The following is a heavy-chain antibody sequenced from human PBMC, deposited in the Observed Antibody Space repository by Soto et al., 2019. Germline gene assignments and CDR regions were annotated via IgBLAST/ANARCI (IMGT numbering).Heavy chain of an antibody. J-gene: IGHJ4*02. Sequence: ESGGGVVQPGRSLRLSCAASGFPFXSXGXXWVREGPDKGLEWVAIISYDGSDKYYADSVKGRFTISRDNSKNTLYLQMNSLRPEDTALYYCVGGQYYFDYRGQGTLVIVSS. CDR2: ISYDGSDK. V-gene: IGHV3-30*03. CDR3: VGGQYYFDY. CDR1: GFPFXSXG. D-gene: IGHD3-10*01.